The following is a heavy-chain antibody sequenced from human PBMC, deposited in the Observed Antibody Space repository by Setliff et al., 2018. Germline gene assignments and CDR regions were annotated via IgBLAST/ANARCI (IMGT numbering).Heavy chain of an antibody. D-gene: IGHD2-15*01. Sequence: GASVKVSCKASGGTFSSYAISWVRQAPGQGLEWMGGIIPILGIANYAQKFQGRVTITADKSTSTAYMELSSLRSEDTAVYYCARAAPLGYCSGGSCFRPPCYYYYGMDVWGQGTTVTVSS. J-gene: IGHJ6*02. CDR1: GGTFSSYA. CDR2: IIPILGIA. V-gene: IGHV1-69*04. CDR3: ARAAPLGYCSGGSCFRPPCYYYYGMDV.